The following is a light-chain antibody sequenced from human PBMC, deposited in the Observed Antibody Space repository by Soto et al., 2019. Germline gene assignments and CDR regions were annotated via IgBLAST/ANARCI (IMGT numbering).Light chain of an antibody. J-gene: IGKJ4*01. V-gene: IGKV1-12*01. CDR1: QGISNL. CDR3: QQANSFPLT. Sequence: DIQMTQSPSSVSASVGDRVTITCRASQGISNLLAWYQQKPGKGPNLLIHGASTLQSGVPSRFSGSGSGTDFTLTISSLQPEDFATYFCQQANSFPLTFGGGTRVEIK. CDR2: GAS.